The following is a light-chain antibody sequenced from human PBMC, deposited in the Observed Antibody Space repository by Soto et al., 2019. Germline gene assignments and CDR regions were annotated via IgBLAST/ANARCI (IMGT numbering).Light chain of an antibody. J-gene: IGLJ1*01. CDR1: SSDIGSNA. V-gene: IGLV1-47*01. CDR2: RNN. Sequence: QSVLTQPPSTSRTPGQRVTISCSGSSSDIGSNAVYWYQQLPGTAPKLLIYRNNQRPSGVPDRFSGTKSGTSASLAISGLRPEDEADYYCAAWNDGLSGFVFGTGTKVTVL. CDR3: AAWNDGLSGFV.